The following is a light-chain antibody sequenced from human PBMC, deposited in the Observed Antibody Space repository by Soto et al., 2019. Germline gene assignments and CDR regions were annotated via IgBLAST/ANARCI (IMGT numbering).Light chain of an antibody. Sequence: QSALTQPASASGSPGQSVTISCTGTSSDVGGYNYVSWYQQHPGKVPKLMIYDVSDRPSGVSNRFSGSKSGNTASLTISGLQAEDEADYYCSSFTGSTSYVFGSGTKLTVL. V-gene: IGLV2-14*03. CDR1: SSDVGGYNY. J-gene: IGLJ1*01. CDR2: DVS. CDR3: SSFTGSTSYV.